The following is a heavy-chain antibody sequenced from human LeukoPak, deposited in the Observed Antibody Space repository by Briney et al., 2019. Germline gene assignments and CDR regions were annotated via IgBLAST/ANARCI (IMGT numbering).Heavy chain of an antibody. V-gene: IGHV3-53*04. Sequence: GGSLRLSCAASGFTVSTNYMTWVRQAPGKGLEWVSTIYSGGTTYYADSVMGRFTISRHNSRNTLYLQMNSLRAEDTAVYYCARVDTVMAYYFDLWGQGTLVTVSS. D-gene: IGHD5-18*01. CDR2: IYSGGTT. CDR1: GFTVSTNY. J-gene: IGHJ4*02. CDR3: ARVDTVMAYYFDL.